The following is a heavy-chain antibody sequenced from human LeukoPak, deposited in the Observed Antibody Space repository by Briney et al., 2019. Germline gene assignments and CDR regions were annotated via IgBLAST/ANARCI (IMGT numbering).Heavy chain of an antibody. V-gene: IGHV4-59*01. CDR2: IYYSGST. D-gene: IGHD3-10*01. CDR1: GVSISSYY. Sequence: SETLSLTCTVSGVSISSYYWSWIRQPPGKGLEWIGYIYYSGSTNYNPSLKSRVTISVDTSKNQFSLKLSSVTAADTAVYYCARGAPGGVGYYGSGSYYNFDYWGQGTLVTVSS. J-gene: IGHJ4*02. CDR3: ARGAPGGVGYYGSGSYYNFDY.